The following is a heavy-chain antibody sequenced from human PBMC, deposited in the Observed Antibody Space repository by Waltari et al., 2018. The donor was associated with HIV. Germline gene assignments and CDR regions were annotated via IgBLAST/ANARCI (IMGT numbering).Heavy chain of an antibody. CDR1: GFTFSSYW. CDR3: ARSLYYDFWSAYPPDY. Sequence: EVKLVESGGRLVRPRGSLRLSCVASGFTFSSYWMHWVRQAPGKGLVWISRVSSDGNSTVYADSVKGRFTISRDNAKNTLFLQMNSLRVEDTAVYFCARSLYYDFWSAYPPDYWGQGTRVTVSS. D-gene: IGHD3-3*01. J-gene: IGHJ4*02. CDR2: VSSDGNST. V-gene: IGHV3-74*03.